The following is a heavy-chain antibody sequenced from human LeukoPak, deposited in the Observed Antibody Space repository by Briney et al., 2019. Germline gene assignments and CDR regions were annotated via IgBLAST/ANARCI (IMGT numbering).Heavy chain of an antibody. Sequence: AGGSLRLSCAASGFTFDDYGMSWVRQAPGKGLEWVSGINWNGGSTGYAGSVKGRFTISRDNAKNSLYLQMNSLRAEDTALYYCARAAYSSSWYDFDYWGQGTLVTVSS. CDR3: ARAAYSSSWYDFDY. J-gene: IGHJ4*02. CDR2: INWNGGST. D-gene: IGHD6-13*01. V-gene: IGHV3-20*04. CDR1: GFTFDDYG.